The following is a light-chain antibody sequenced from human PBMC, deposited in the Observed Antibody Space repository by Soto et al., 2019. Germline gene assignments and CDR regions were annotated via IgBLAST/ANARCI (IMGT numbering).Light chain of an antibody. CDR3: QQYSDWPLT. J-gene: IGKJ4*01. V-gene: IGKV3D-15*01. Sequence: EIVLTQSPGTLSLSPGERATLSCRSSQSVSSSYLACYQQIPGQAPRLLIFGASTRATGTPARFSGSGSETEFTLTISSLQSEDFAVYYCQQYSDWPLTFGGGTKVDI. CDR2: GAS. CDR1: QSVSSSY.